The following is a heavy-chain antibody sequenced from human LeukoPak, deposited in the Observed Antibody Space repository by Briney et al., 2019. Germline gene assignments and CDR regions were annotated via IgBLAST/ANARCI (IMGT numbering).Heavy chain of an antibody. CDR3: ARGIAWFGDHPLPDAFDI. CDR1: GGSISSGGYY. J-gene: IGHJ3*02. V-gene: IGHV4-31*03. Sequence: PSETLSLTCTVSGGSISSGGYYWSWIRQLPGKGLEWIGYIYYSGSTYYNPSLKSRVTISVDTSKNQFSLKLSSVTAADTAVYYCARGIAWFGDHPLPDAFDIWGQGTMVTVSS. D-gene: IGHD3-10*01. CDR2: IYYSGST.